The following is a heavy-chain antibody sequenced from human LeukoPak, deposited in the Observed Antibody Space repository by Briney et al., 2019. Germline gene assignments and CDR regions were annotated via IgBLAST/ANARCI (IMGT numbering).Heavy chain of an antibody. V-gene: IGHV3-21*01. CDR3: ARDPSEATHPYYFDY. J-gene: IGHJ4*02. CDR2: ISSSGSYK. Sequence: GGSLRLSCAASGFTFNSHTMNWVRQAPGKGLEWVSSISSSGSYKYYADSVKGRFTISRDNAKNSLYLQMNSLRPEDTAVYYCARDPSEATHPYYFDYWAQGTLVTVSS. D-gene: IGHD6-25*01. CDR1: GFTFNSHT.